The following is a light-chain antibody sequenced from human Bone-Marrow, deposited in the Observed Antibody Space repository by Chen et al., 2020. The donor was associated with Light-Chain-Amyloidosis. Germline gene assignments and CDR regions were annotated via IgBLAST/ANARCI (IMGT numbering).Light chain of an antibody. V-gene: IGKV3-11*01. CDR2: DAS. CDR3: QQRSNWPT. Sequence: EIVLTQSPATLSLSPGERVTLSCRASQSVSSYFAWYQQKPGQAPRLLIYDASNRATGIPARFSGSGSGTDVTLTISSLAPEDFAVYDCQQRSNWPTFGGGTKVEIK. CDR1: QSVSSY. J-gene: IGKJ4*01.